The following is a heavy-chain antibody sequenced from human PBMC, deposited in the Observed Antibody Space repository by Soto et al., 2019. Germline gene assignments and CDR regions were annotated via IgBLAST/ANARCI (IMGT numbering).Heavy chain of an antibody. D-gene: IGHD3-9*01. CDR2: VNYSGSA. Sequence: SETLSLTCTVSDGSISSNFWSWIRQPPGKGLEWIGYVNYSGSAKYNPSLKSRVTMSVDTSKSLFSLRLSSVTAADTARYYCARVSPTAFPCFEVWGLGTLVTVSS. V-gene: IGHV4-59*01. CDR1: DGSISSNF. CDR3: ARVSPTAFPCFEV. J-gene: IGHJ4*02.